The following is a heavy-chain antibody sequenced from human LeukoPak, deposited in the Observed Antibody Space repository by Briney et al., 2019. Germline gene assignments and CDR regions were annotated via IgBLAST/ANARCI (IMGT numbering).Heavy chain of an antibody. CDR1: GFTFSSYG. CDR2: IWYDGSNK. V-gene: IGHV3-33*08. D-gene: IGHD1-26*01. J-gene: IGHJ4*02. CDR3: AREQGSYYVHFDH. Sequence: GGSLRLSCAASGFTFSSYGMHWVRQAPGKGLEWVAVIWYDGSNKNYADSVKGRFTISRDNSKNTLYLQMNSLRAEDTAVYYCAREQGSYYVHFDHWGQGTLVTVSS.